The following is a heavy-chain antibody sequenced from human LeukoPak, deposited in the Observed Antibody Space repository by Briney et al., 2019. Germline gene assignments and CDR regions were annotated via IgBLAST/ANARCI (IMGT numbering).Heavy chain of an antibody. CDR2: IIPIFGTA. V-gene: IGHV1-69*06. Sequence: SVKVSCKASGYTFTSHFMHWVRQAPGQGLEWMGGIIPIFGTANYAQKFQGRVTITADKSTSTAYMELSSLRSEDTAVYYCARVCSGWENYFDYWGQGTLVTVSS. CDR1: GYTFTSHF. J-gene: IGHJ4*02. D-gene: IGHD6-19*01. CDR3: ARVCSGWENYFDY.